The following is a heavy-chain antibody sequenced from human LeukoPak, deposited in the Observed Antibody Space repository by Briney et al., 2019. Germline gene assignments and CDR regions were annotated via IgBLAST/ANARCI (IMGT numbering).Heavy chain of an antibody. Sequence: GRSLRLSRAASGFTFSNYGMHWVRQAPGKGLEWVALIWYDGSNKYYADSVKGRLTIPRDNSKNTLYLQMNSLRAEDTAVYYCAREGPRGNSQFDYWGQGTLVTVSS. J-gene: IGHJ4*02. CDR2: IWYDGSNK. CDR1: GFTFSNYG. CDR3: AREGPRGNSQFDY. D-gene: IGHD2/OR15-2a*01. V-gene: IGHV3-33*01.